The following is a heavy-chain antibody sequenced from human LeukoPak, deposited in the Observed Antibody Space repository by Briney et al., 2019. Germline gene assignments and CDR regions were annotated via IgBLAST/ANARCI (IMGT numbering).Heavy chain of an antibody. CDR3: AREHYGSSNYYYYYMDV. Sequence: ASVKVSCKASGYSFSEHYIYWVRQAPGQGLEWVGRINCNSGDANSAQKFQGRVTMTRDTSISTAYMELSRLRSDDTAVYYCAREHYGSSNYYYYYMDVWGKGTTVTVSS. CDR2: INCNSGDA. V-gene: IGHV1-2*02. J-gene: IGHJ6*03. D-gene: IGHD3-10*01. CDR1: GYSFSEHY.